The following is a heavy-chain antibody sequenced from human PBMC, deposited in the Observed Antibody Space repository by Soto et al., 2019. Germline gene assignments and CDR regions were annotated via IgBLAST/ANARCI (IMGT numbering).Heavy chain of an antibody. Sequence: QVQLVQSGAEVKKPGSSVKVSCKASGGTFSSYAISWVRQAPGQGLEWMGGIIPIFGTANYAQKFQGRVTITADESTSTAYMDLSSLRSEDTAVYCCGLEMATNEDGYYYYYGMDVWGQGSTVTFSS. CDR1: GGTFSSYA. J-gene: IGHJ6*02. CDR2: IIPIFGTA. V-gene: IGHV1-69*12. D-gene: IGHD5-12*01. CDR3: GLEMATNEDGYYYYYGMDV.